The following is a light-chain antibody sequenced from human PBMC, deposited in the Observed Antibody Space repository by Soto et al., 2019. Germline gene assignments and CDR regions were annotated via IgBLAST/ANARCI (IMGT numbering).Light chain of an antibody. J-gene: IGLJ1*01. Sequence: QSVLTQPASVSGSPGQSITICCTGTRSDVGGYNYVYWHQQHPGKAPKLMIYDVTNRPSGVSDRFSGSKSGNTASLTISGLQAEDEADYYCRSYTSSSTYVFGARAKVTAL. CDR3: RSYTSSSTYV. CDR2: DVT. CDR1: RSDVGGYNY. V-gene: IGLV2-14*01.